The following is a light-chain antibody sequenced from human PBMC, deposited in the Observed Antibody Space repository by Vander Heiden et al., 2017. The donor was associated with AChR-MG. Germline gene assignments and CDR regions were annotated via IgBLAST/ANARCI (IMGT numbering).Light chain of an antibody. Sequence: QSALTQPPSASGSPGQSVTISCTGTSTHVGSYYYVSWSQHHPGKGPKLMIYEVTKRPAGVPARFSASKSGNTASLTVSGLQAEDAADYCCSSFAGSNTWVFGGGTKVTVL. CDR3: SSFAGSNTWV. J-gene: IGLJ3*02. V-gene: IGLV2-8*01. CDR2: EVT. CDR1: STHVGSYYY.